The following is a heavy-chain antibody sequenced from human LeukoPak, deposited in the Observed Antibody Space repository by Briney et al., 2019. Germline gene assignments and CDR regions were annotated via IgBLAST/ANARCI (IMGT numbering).Heavy chain of an antibody. Sequence: GGSLRLSCAASGFTFDDYGMRWIRQVPGRGVEWVCGINWNGGSTGYADSVKGRFTFSRDNAKRSLYLQMNSLRAEDTGFYYCAAALDSSSYFYWGFDYWGQGTLVTVSS. CDR3: AAALDSSSYFYWGFDY. D-gene: IGHD3-22*01. CDR2: INWNGGST. CDR1: GFTFDDYG. J-gene: IGHJ4*02. V-gene: IGHV3-20*04.